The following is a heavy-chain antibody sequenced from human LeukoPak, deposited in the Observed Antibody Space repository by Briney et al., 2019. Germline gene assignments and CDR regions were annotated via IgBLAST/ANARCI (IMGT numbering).Heavy chain of an antibody. Sequence: PGGSLRLSCAASGFTFSSYAMSWVRQAPGKGLEWVSAISGSGGSTYYADSVKGRFTISRDNSKNTLYVQMSSLRDEDTAVYYCAKGPNYYDSSGYFSWGQGTLVTVSS. J-gene: IGHJ5*02. CDR2: ISGSGGST. CDR1: GFTFSSYA. D-gene: IGHD3-22*01. CDR3: AKGPNYYDSSGYFS. V-gene: IGHV3-23*01.